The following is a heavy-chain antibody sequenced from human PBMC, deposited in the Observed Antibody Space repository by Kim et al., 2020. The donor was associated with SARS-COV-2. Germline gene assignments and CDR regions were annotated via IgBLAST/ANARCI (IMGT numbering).Heavy chain of an antibody. CDR1: GFPFSSYE. D-gene: IGHD6-13*01. J-gene: IGHJ4*02. CDR3: ATKSGTEGSC. CDR2: IIGSGSTI. Sequence: GGSLRLSCAASGFPFSSYEMIWVRQAPGKGLEGVSYIIGSGSTISYADSVKGRFTISRDNAKNSLLLQMNSLRAEDTAVYYCATKSGTEGSCWGQGTLVTVSS. V-gene: IGHV3-48*03.